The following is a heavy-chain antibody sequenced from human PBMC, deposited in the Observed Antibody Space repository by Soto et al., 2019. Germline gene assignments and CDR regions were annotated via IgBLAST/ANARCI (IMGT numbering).Heavy chain of an antibody. Sequence: GSVKVSCKASGYTFTSYYINWVLQATGEGLEWMGWMNPNSGNTDYAQKFQGRVTMTRNTSISTAYMELSSLRSEDTAVYYCARGSGGTIVRGFAFGPWGKGTLVT. CDR3: ARGSGGTIVRGFAFGP. V-gene: IGHV1-8*01. D-gene: IGHD3-10*01. CDR2: MNPNSGNT. J-gene: IGHJ5*02. CDR1: GYTFTSYY.